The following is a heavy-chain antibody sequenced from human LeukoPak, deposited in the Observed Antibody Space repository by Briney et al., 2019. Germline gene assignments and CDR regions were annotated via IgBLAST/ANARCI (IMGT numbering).Heavy chain of an antibody. CDR3: ARDELGLGYYYDSSGYSTFDY. V-gene: IGHV1-18*01. CDR2: ISAYNGNT. Sequence: GASVKVSRKASGYTFTSYGISWVRQAPGQGLEWMGWISAYNGNTNYAQKLQGRVTMTTDTSTSTAYMELRSLRSDDTAVYYCARDELGLGYYYDSSGYSTFDYWGQGTLVTVSS. CDR1: GYTFTSYG. J-gene: IGHJ4*02. D-gene: IGHD3-22*01.